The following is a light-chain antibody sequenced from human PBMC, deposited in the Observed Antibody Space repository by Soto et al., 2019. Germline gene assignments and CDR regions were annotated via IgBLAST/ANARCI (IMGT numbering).Light chain of an antibody. CDR1: SSDVGSYNV. Sequence: QSALTQPASVSGSPGQSITISCTGTSSDVGSYNVVSWYQQHPGKAPKLMIYAGSKRPSGVSNRFSGSKSGNTASLTISGLQAEDEADYYCCSYAGSSTYVFGTGTKLTVL. J-gene: IGLJ1*01. CDR2: AGS. V-gene: IGLV2-23*01. CDR3: CSYAGSSTYV.